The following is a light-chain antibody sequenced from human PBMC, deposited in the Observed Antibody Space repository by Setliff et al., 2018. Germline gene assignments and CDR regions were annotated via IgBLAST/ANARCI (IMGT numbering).Light chain of an antibody. V-gene: IGKV1-39*01. CDR2: AAS. CDR3: QQSYSTPPFT. J-gene: IGKJ3*01. CDR1: QNIRTF. Sequence: DIEMTQSPSSLSASVGDRVTMTCRASQNIRTFLNWYQQKPGKAPNLLIYAASNLQSGVPSRFNGSGSGTDFTLTISSLQPEDLATYYCQQSYSTPPFTFGPGTKVDI.